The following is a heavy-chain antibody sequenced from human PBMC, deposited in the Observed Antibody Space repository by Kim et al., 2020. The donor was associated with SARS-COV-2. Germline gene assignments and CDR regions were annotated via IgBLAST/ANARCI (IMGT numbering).Heavy chain of an antibody. J-gene: IGHJ3*01. CDR3: ARGRAAVDV. CDR2: IYYSGST. D-gene: IGHD6-13*01. CDR1: GVSISSYY. Sequence: SETLSLTCTVSGVSISSYYWSWIRQPPGKGLEWIGYIYYSGSTNYNPSLKSRVTISVDTSKNQFSLRLTSVTAADTAVYYCARGRAAVDVWGQGTMVTVSS. V-gene: IGHV4-59*01.